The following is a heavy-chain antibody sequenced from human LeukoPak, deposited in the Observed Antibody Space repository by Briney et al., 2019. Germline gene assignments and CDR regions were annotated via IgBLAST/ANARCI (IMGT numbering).Heavy chain of an antibody. CDR2: IKQDGSEK. V-gene: IGHV3-7*03. J-gene: IGHJ5*02. Sequence: PGGSLRLSCAASGFTFSSYWMSWVRQAPGKGLEWVANIKQDGSEKYYVDSVKGRFTISRDNAKNSLYLQMNSLRAEDTAVYYCAREGLSHHYYGSGTSSNWFDPWGQGTLVTVSS. CDR3: AREGLSHHYYGSGTSSNWFDP. CDR1: GFTFSSYW. D-gene: IGHD3-10*01.